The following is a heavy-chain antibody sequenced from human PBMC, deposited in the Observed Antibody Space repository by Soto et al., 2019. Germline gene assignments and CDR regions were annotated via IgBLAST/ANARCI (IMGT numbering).Heavy chain of an antibody. CDR1: GGTRSSYT. J-gene: IGHJ4*02. CDR2: IIPILGIA. V-gene: IGHV1-69*02. D-gene: IGHD6-6*01. Sequence: SVEVCCTVSGGTRSSYTIAWVRQAPGQELEGMGRIIPILGIANSAQEFQRRVTITADKSTSTAYMELSSLRSEDTAVYYCASVLLVQVFYFDYSSQRTPVTVSS. CDR3: ASVLLVQVFYFDY.